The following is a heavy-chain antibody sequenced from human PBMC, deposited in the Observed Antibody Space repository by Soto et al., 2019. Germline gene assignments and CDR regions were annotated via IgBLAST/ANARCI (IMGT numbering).Heavy chain of an antibody. CDR2: INHSGST. Sequence: QVQLQQWGAGLLKPSETLSLTCAVYGGSFSGYYWSWIRQPPGKGLEWIGAINHSGSTNYNPSLKSRVTISVDTSKNQFSLKLSSVTAADTAVYYCARGVTVTTGLGFDYWGQGTLVTVSS. D-gene: IGHD4-4*01. CDR1: GGSFSGYY. V-gene: IGHV4-34*01. J-gene: IGHJ4*02. CDR3: ARGVTVTTGLGFDY.